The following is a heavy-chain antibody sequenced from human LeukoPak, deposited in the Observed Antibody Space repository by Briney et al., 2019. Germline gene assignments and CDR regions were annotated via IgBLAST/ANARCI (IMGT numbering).Heavy chain of an antibody. CDR1: GFTFGDYP. Sequence: PGRSLRLSCTASGFTFGDYPMSWVRQAPGKGLEWVGFIRSQAYGGTTEYAASVKGRFTISRDDSKSIAYLQMNSLKTEDTAVYYCTRDPDCSSTSCHGYFDYWGQGTLVTVSS. J-gene: IGHJ4*02. CDR3: TRDPDCSSTSCHGYFDY. CDR2: IRSQAYGGTT. V-gene: IGHV3-49*04. D-gene: IGHD2-2*01.